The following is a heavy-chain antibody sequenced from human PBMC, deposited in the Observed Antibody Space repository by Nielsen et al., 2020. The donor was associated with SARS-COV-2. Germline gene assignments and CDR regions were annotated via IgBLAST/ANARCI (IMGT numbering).Heavy chain of an antibody. Sequence: GGSLRLSCAASGFTFSSYGMHWVRQAPGKGLEWVAVISYDGSNKYYADSVKGRFTISRDNAKNSLYLQMNSLRAEDTALYYCAKDIHSSGYLDYWGQGTLVTVSS. V-gene: IGHV3-30*18. CDR2: ISYDGSNK. CDR1: GFTFSSYG. D-gene: IGHD3-22*01. J-gene: IGHJ4*02. CDR3: AKDIHSSGYLDY.